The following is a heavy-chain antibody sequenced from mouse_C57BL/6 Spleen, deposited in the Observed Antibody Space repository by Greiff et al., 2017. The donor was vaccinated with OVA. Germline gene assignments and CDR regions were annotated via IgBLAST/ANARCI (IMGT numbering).Heavy chain of an antibody. CDR1: GFSLTSYG. D-gene: IGHD2-5*01. V-gene: IGHV2-2*01. CDR2: IWSGGST. CDR3: ARMRSNFFDY. J-gene: IGHJ2*01. Sequence: QVQLQQSGPGLVQPSQSLSITCTVSGFSLTSYGVHWVRQSPGKGLEWLGVIWSGGSTDYNAAFISRLSISKDNSKSQVFFKMNSLQADDTAIYYCARMRSNFFDYWGQGTTLTVSS.